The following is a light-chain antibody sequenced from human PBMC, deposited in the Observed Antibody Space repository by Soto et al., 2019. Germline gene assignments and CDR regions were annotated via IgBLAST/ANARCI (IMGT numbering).Light chain of an antibody. CDR3: QKSNSPTRT. CDR2: AAS. Sequence: DIQMTQSPPSLSASVGDRVTITCRASQGISNYLAWYQQKPGELPKIVIYAASILQTGVPSRFSGSGSGTDVSITISSLKTEDGSTYFCQKSNSPTRTFGQGTKVDIK. J-gene: IGKJ1*01. CDR1: QGISNY. V-gene: IGKV1-27*01.